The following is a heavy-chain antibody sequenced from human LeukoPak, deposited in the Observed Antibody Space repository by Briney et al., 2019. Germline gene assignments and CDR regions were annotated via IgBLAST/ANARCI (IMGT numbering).Heavy chain of an antibody. D-gene: IGHD6-13*01. Sequence: ASVKVSCKASGYRFTNYGISWVRQAPGQGLEWMGWISAYNENTNYAQKFQGRVTMTTDTSTSSAYMELRGLRSDDTAVHYCVRDDHSGSWSWFDPWGQGTLVTVSS. J-gene: IGHJ5*02. CDR3: VRDDHSGSWSWFDP. CDR2: ISAYNENT. V-gene: IGHV1-18*01. CDR1: GYRFTNYG.